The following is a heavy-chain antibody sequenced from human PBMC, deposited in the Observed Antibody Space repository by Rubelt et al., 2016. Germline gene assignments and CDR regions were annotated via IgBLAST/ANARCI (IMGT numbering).Heavy chain of an antibody. CDR1: GLTFSNYG. D-gene: IGHD2-21*01. V-gene: IGHV3-30*02. J-gene: IGHJ6*02. CDR3: AKDIVHYSRPSYYYGMDV. CDR2: MRFDGGEK. Sequence: VQLVESGGGVVQPGGSLRLSCAASGLTFSNYGMHWVRLAPGKGLAGVAFMRFDGGEKYYADSVRCRITIPRDNSKKPLYLQMNNLRTEDTAVYYCAKDIVHYSRPSYYYGMDVWGQGTTVTVSS.